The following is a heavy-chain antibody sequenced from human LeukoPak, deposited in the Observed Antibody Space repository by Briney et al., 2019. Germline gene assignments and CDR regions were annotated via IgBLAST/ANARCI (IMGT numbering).Heavy chain of an antibody. V-gene: IGHV4-38-2*02. Sequence: PSETLSLTCTVSGYSISSGYYWGWIRQPPGKGLEWIGSIYHSGSTYYNPSLKSRVTISVDTSKNQFSLKLSSVTAADTAVYYCARARWQQLVDYWGQGTLVTVSS. CDR1: GYSISSGYY. J-gene: IGHJ4*02. CDR3: ARARWQQLVDY. CDR2: IYHSGST. D-gene: IGHD6-13*01.